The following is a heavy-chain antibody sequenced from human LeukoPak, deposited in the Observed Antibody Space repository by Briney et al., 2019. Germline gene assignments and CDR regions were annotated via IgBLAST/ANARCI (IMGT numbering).Heavy chain of an antibody. Sequence: GASVKVSCKASGYTFTGYYMHWVRQAPGQGLEWMGWINPNSGGTNYAQKFQGRVTMTRDTSISTAYMELSRLRSDDTAVYYCARVFHIAAAGTGWFDPWGQGTLVTVSS. V-gene: IGHV1-2*02. D-gene: IGHD6-13*01. CDR1: GYTFTGYY. J-gene: IGHJ5*02. CDR3: ARVFHIAAAGTGWFDP. CDR2: INPNSGGT.